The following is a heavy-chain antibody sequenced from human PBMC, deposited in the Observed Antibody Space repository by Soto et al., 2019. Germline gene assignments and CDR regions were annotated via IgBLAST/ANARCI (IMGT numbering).Heavy chain of an antibody. J-gene: IGHJ4*02. D-gene: IGHD5-12*01. CDR2: IWYDGSNK. CDR3: ARDGGDGGPPCSGYDKGFDY. V-gene: IGHV3-33*01. CDR1: GFTFSSYG. Sequence: GGSLILPCAASGFTFSSYGMHWVRQAPGKGLEWVAVIWYDGSNKYYADSVKGRFTISRDNSKNTLYLQMNSLRAEDTAVYYCARDGGDGGPPCSGYDKGFDYWGQGTLVTVSS.